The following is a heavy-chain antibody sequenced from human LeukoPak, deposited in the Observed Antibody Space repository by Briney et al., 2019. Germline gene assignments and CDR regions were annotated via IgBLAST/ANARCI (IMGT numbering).Heavy chain of an antibody. CDR2: ISYDGSNK. V-gene: IGHV3-30*18. D-gene: IGHD3-3*01. CDR3: AKDRAGNYDFWSGQYYFDY. Sequence: PGGSLRLSCAASGFTFSSYGMHWVRQAPGKGLEWVAVISYDGSNKYYADSVKGRFTISRDNSKNTLYLQMNSLRAEDTAVYYCAKDRAGNYDFWSGQYYFDYWGQGTLVTVSS. CDR1: GFTFSSYG. J-gene: IGHJ4*02.